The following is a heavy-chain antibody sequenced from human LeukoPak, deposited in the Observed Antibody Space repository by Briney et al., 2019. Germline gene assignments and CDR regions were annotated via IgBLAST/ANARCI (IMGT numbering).Heavy chain of an antibody. CDR2: ISYDGSNK. CDR3: ARDHPYYYDSSGPRFDY. J-gene: IGHJ4*02. Sequence: PGGSLRLSCAASGFTFSSYAMHWVRQAPGKGLEWVAVISYDGSNKYYADSVKGRFTISRDNSKNTLYLQMNSLRAEDTAVYYCARDHPYYYDSSGPRFDYWGQGTLVTVSS. CDR1: GFTFSSYA. D-gene: IGHD3-22*01. V-gene: IGHV3-30-3*01.